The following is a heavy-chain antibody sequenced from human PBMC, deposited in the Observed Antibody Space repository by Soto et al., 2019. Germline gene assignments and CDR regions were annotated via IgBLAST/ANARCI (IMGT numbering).Heavy chain of an antibody. J-gene: IGHJ6*02. CDR2: ISGSGGST. V-gene: IGHV3-23*01. CDR1: GFTFSSYA. CDR3: ARGYSSSSVDYYYGMDV. D-gene: IGHD6-13*01. Sequence: GGSLRLSCAASGFTFSSYAMSWVRQAPGKGLEWVSAISGSGGSTYYADSVKGRFTISRDNSKNTLYLQMNSLRAEDTAVYYCARGYSSSSVDYYYGMDVWGQGTTVTVSS.